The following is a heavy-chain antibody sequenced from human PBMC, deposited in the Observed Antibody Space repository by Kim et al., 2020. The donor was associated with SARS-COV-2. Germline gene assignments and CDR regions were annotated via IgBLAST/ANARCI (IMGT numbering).Heavy chain of an antibody. CDR3: MKGGWGWIWDH. V-gene: IGHV3-23*01. Sequence: GGSLRLSCTTSGFTFTGHAMSWVRQAPGKWLEWVSSIDGSDGTTYYVDSVRGRFTISRDDSKNTLYLQMSALRGDDTAVYYCMKGGWGWIWDHWGQGTL. J-gene: IGHJ4*02. CDR2: IDGSDGTT. CDR1: GFTFTGHA. D-gene: IGHD2-21*01.